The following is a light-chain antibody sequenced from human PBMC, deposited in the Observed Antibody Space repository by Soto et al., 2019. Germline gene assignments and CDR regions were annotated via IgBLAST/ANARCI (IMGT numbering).Light chain of an antibody. CDR1: QDIKDW. CDR3: QQYNIYPLT. V-gene: IGKV1D-16*01. CDR2: AAS. Sequence: DVQMTQSPSSLSASVGDRVTITCRASQDIKDWLAWYQQEPAKAPKSLISAASNLQPGVPSRFSGSGSGTEFTLTITSLQPEDSATYCCQQYNIYPLTFGGGTKVEIK. J-gene: IGKJ4*01.